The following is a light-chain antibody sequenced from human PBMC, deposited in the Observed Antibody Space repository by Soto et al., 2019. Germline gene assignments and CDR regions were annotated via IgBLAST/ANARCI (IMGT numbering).Light chain of an antibody. Sequence: EIVLTQSPGTLSLSPGERATLSCRASQSVSNTYLAWYQQKPGQAPRLLIYDASSRATGIPDRFSGSGSGTDFTLTISRLEPEDFAVYYCQQRSNWPPITFGQGTRLEI. CDR2: DAS. J-gene: IGKJ5*01. V-gene: IGKV3D-20*02. CDR3: QQRSNWPPIT. CDR1: QSVSNTY.